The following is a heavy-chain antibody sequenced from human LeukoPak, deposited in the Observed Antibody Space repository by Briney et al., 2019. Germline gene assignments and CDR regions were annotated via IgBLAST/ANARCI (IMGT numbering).Heavy chain of an antibody. CDR2: INTNTGNP. Sequence: ASVKVSCKASGYTFTSYAMNWLRQAPGQGLEWMGWINTNTGNPTYAQGFTGRFVFSLDTSVSTAYLQISSLKAEDTAVYYCARTPVYYDILTGYYHYYYYGMDVWGQGTTVTVSS. D-gene: IGHD3-9*01. CDR1: GYTFTSYA. CDR3: ARTPVYYDILTGYYHYYYYGMDV. V-gene: IGHV7-4-1*02. J-gene: IGHJ6*02.